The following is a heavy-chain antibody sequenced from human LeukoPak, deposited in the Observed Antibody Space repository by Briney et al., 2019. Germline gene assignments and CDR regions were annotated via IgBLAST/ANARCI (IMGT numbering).Heavy chain of an antibody. CDR2: ISSTSSYI. V-gene: IGHV3-21*04. CDR3: ARPTGYCSGDSCFAPFDQ. CDR1: GFTFSSYS. Sequence: PGGSLRLSCAASGFTFSSYSMNWVRQAPGKGLEWVSSISSTSSYIYYADSVKGRFTISRDNSKNTLYLQMNSLRAEDTAVYYCARPTGYCSGDSCFAPFDQWGQGTLVTVSS. J-gene: IGHJ4*02. D-gene: IGHD2-15*01.